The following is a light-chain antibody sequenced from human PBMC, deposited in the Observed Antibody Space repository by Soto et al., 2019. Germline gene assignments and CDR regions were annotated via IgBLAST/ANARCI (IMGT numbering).Light chain of an antibody. V-gene: IGKV3-20*01. CDR2: GAS. CDR1: QTFSSGF. CDR3: HQYGSSPET. Sequence: EIVLSQSPGTLSLSPGERATISCRASQTFSSGFLAWYQQKPGQAPRLLIYGASTRATDIPDRFSGSGSGTDFTITITRLEPDDFAVYFCHQYGSSPETFGQGTKVDIK. J-gene: IGKJ1*01.